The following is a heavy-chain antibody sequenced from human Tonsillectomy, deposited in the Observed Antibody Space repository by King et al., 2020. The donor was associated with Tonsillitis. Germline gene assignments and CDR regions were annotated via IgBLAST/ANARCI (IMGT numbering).Heavy chain of an antibody. J-gene: IGHJ3*02. Sequence: QLQESGPGLVKPSQTLSLTCTVSGGSISSGSYFWSWIWQPAGKGLEWIGRIYSRGSTYYNPSLESRVSISIDSSKNQFSLKLTSVTAADTAVYYCARNGAFDIWGQGTLVTVSS. V-gene: IGHV4-61*02. CDR1: GGSISSGSYF. CDR3: ARNGAFDI. CDR2: IYSRGST.